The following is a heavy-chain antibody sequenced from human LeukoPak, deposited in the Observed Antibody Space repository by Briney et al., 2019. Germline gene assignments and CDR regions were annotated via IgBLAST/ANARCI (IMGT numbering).Heavy chain of an antibody. Sequence: SCKASGVTFTNYPMNWVRQAPGQGLEWVANIRQDGSEKYYVDSVKGRLTISRDNAKNSLYLQMNNLTAADTAIYYCARAGYYGDDAFDLWGQGTRVTVSS. CDR3: ARAGYYGDDAFDL. CDR2: IRQDGSEK. V-gene: IGHV3-7*02. D-gene: IGHD2/OR15-2a*01. CDR1: GVTFTNYP. J-gene: IGHJ3*01.